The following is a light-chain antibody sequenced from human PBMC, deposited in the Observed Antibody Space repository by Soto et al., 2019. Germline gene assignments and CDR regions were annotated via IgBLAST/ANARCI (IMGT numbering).Light chain of an antibody. J-gene: IGKJ1*01. Sequence: DIQMTQSPSTLSASVGDRVTITCRASQIISSWLAWYQQKPGKAPKLLIYDASSLESGVPSRFSGSGSGTEFTLTISSLQPDDFATYYCQQYNNLWTFGQGTKVDIK. V-gene: IGKV1-5*01. CDR2: DAS. CDR3: QQYNNLWT. CDR1: QIISSW.